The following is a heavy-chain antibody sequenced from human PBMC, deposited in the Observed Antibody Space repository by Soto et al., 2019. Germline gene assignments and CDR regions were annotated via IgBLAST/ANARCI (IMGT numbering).Heavy chain of an antibody. CDR2: IYYSGST. Sequence: SETLSLTCTVSGGSISSGDYYWSWIRQPPGKGLEWIGYIYYSGSTYYNPSLKSRVTISVDTSKNQFSLKLSSVTAADTAVYYCARVAFGDFYNWFDPWGQGTLVTVS. V-gene: IGHV4-30-4*01. CDR1: GGSISSGDYY. D-gene: IGHD4-17*01. CDR3: ARVAFGDFYNWFDP. J-gene: IGHJ5*02.